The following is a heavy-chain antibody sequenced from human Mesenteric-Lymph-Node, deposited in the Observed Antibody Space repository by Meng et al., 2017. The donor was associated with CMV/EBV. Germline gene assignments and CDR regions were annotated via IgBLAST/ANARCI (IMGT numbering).Heavy chain of an antibody. J-gene: IGHJ5*02. D-gene: IGHD5-18*01. CDR3: ARSYFMVTADSNWFDP. CDR2: ISTYNGNT. Sequence: ASVKVSCKASGGTFSSYAISWVRQAPGQGLEWVGWISTYNGNTNYAQNFQGRVTMTTDTSTSTAYMELRSLRSDDTAVYYCARSYFMVTADSNWFDPWGQGTLVTVSS. V-gene: IGHV1-18*01. CDR1: GGTFSSYA.